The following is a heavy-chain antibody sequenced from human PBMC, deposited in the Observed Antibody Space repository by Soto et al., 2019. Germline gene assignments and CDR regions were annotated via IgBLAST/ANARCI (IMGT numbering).Heavy chain of an antibody. J-gene: IGHJ6*02. Sequence: GGSLRLSCAASGFTFSSYGMHWVRQAPGKGLEWVAVISYDGSNKYYADSVKGRFTISRDNSKNTLYLQMNSLRAEDTAVYYCAKEGYGDYIGLFYYYYYGMDVWGQGTTVTVSS. D-gene: IGHD4-17*01. CDR3: AKEGYGDYIGLFYYYYYGMDV. CDR2: ISYDGSNK. CDR1: GFTFSSYG. V-gene: IGHV3-30*18.